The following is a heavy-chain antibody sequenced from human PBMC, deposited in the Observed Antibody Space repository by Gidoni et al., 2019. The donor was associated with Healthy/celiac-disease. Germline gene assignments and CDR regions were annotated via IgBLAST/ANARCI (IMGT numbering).Heavy chain of an antibody. CDR1: GGSFSGYY. CDR2: INHSGST. V-gene: IGHV4-34*01. CDR3: ARTHYDFWSGYEY. D-gene: IGHD3-3*01. Sequence: QVQLQQWGAGLLKPSETLSLTCAVYGGSFSGYYWSWIRQPPGKGLEWIGEINHSGSTNYNPYLKRRVTISVDTSKNQFSLKLSSVTAADTAVDDCARTHYDFWSGYEYWGQGTLVTVSS. J-gene: IGHJ4*02.